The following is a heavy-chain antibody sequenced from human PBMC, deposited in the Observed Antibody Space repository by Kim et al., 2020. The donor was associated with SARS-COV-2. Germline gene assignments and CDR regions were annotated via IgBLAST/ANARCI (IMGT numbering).Heavy chain of an antibody. D-gene: IGHD3-10*01. CDR1: GYTFTSYG. CDR2: ISAYNGNT. V-gene: IGHV1-18*01. CDR3: ARRAGVTRAMVRGATVGWFDP. Sequence: ASVKVSCKASGYTFTSYGISWVRQAPGQGLEWMGWISAYNGNTNYAQKLQGRVTMTTDTSTSTAYMELRSLRSDDTAVYYCARRAGVTRAMVRGATVGWFDPWGQGTLVTVSS. J-gene: IGHJ5*02.